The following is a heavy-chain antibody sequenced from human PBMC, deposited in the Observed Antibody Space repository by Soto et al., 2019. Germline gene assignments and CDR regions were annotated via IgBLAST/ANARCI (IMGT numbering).Heavy chain of an antibody. J-gene: IGHJ6*02. CDR2: ISSSGSTI. Sequence: PGGSLRLSCAASGFTFSYYYMSWIRQAPGKGLERVSYISSSGSTIYYADSVKGRFTISRDNAKNSLYLQMNSLRAEDTAVYYCARDYRSPSGGMDVWGQGTTVTVSS. D-gene: IGHD3-16*02. V-gene: IGHV3-11*01. CDR1: GFTFSYYY. CDR3: ARDYRSPSGGMDV.